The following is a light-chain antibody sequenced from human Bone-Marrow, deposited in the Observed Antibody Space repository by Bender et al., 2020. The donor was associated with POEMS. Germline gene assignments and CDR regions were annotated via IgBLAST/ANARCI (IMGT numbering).Light chain of an antibody. J-gene: IGLJ3*02. Sequence: SYVLTQPPSVSVATGKTATMACGGDNIGSRSVHWYQQRPGQAPILVVYDDTDRPSGIPERFSGSNSGNTATLTVSRVEAGDEADYYCQVWDANSEHWVFGGGTKLTVL. CDR2: DDT. CDR1: NIGSRS. V-gene: IGLV3-21*03. CDR3: QVWDANSEHWV.